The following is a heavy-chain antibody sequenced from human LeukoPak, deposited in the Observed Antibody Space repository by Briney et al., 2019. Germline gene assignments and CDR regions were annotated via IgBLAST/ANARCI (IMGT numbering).Heavy chain of an antibody. CDR3: ARGGYCSSTSCYAEMLDY. Sequence: QPGGSLRLSCAASGFTFSSYEMNWVRQAPGQGLEWVPYISSSGSTIYYADSVKGRFTISRDNAKNSLYLQMNSLRAEDTAVYYCARGGYCSSTSCYAEMLDYWGQGTLVTVSS. D-gene: IGHD2-2*01. CDR2: ISSSGSTI. CDR1: GFTFSSYE. J-gene: IGHJ4*02. V-gene: IGHV3-48*03.